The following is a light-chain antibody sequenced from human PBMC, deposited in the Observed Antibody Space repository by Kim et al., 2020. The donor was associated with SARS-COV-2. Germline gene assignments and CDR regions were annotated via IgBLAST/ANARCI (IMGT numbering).Light chain of an antibody. J-gene: IGLJ2*01. V-gene: IGLV1-44*01. CDR2: NTN. CDR1: YSKIGTNT. CDR3: AAWDDSLSGPV. Sequence: GQEVTICCSGSYSKIGTNTVDWYQQFPGTAPKLLIYNTNQRPSGVPDRFSASKSGPSASLAISGLQSEDEADYYCAAWDDSLSGPVFGGGTKLTVL.